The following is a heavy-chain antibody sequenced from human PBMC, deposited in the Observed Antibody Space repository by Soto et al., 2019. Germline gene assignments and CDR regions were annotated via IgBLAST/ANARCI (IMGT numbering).Heavy chain of an antibody. CDR2: IKEDGSLT. CDR1: GFTISPYW. J-gene: IGHJ3*01. CDR3: GTDQWGGAFDL. V-gene: IGHV3-7*01. Sequence: PXGSLSLSCATSGFTISPYWMAWVRQTPGQGLEFVANIKEDGSLTNYVDSVKGRFTISRDNAKNSLYLQMNSLRAEDTAVYYCGTDQWGGAFDLWGRGTTVTV. D-gene: IGHD3-10*01.